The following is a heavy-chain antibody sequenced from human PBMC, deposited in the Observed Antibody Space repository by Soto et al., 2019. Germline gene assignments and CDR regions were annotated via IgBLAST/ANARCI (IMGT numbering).Heavy chain of an antibody. CDR1: GFTFSSYG. J-gene: IGHJ6*02. D-gene: IGHD6-13*01. CDR3: ARAYSSSLGGLDV. Sequence: GGSLRLSCAASGFTFSSYGMHWVRQVPGKGLEWAAVIWYDGSNKNYADSVKGRFTISRDNSKNTLYLQMNSLRAEDTAVYYCARAYSSSLGGLDVWGQGTTVTVSS. CDR2: IWYDGSNK. V-gene: IGHV3-33*01.